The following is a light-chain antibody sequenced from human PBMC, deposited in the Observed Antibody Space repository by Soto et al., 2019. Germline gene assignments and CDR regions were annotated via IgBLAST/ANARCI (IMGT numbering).Light chain of an antibody. Sequence: EIVLTPSPGTPSLSTGERATISCRASQSVSSSYLAWYQQKPGQAPRLLIYGASSRATGIPDRFSGSGSGTDFTLTISRLEPEDFAVYYCQQYGSSPLLAFGGGNKVEIK. CDR1: QSVSSSY. V-gene: IGKV3-20*01. CDR2: GAS. CDR3: QQYGSSPLLA. J-gene: IGKJ4*01.